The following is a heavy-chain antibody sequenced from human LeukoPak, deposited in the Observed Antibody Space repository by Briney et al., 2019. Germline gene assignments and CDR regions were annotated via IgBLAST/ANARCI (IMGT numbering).Heavy chain of an antibody. Sequence: PSQTLSLTCTVSGGSISSGSYYWSWIRQPAGKGLEGIGRIYTSGRTNYNPSLKSRSTISVDTSKNQFSLKLSYVTAADTAVYYCARGGPSYYYDSSGYPDNWFDPWGQGTLVTVSS. CDR3: ARGGPSYYYDSSGYPDNWFDP. J-gene: IGHJ5*02. CDR2: IYTSGRT. CDR1: GGSISSGSYY. V-gene: IGHV4-61*02. D-gene: IGHD3-22*01.